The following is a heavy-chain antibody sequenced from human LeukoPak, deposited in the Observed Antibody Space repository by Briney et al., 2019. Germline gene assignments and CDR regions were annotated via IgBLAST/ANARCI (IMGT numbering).Heavy chain of an antibody. Sequence: SVKVSCKASGGTFSSYAISWVRQAPGQGLEWMGGIIPIFGTANYAQKFQGRVTITTDESTSTAYMELSSLRSEDTAVYYCAREGDGYNFPYYYYMDVWGKGTTVTVSS. CDR2: IIPIFGTA. CDR3: AREGDGYNFPYYYYMDV. V-gene: IGHV1-69*05. J-gene: IGHJ6*03. D-gene: IGHD5-24*01. CDR1: GGTFSSYA.